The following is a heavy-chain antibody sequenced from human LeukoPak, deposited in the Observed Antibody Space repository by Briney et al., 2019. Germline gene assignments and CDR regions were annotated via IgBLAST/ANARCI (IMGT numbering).Heavy chain of an antibody. CDR1: GFTFSSYA. V-gene: IGHV3-23*01. CDR2: ISGSGGST. CDR3: ARGEIQLPDY. Sequence: GGSLRLSCAASGFTFSSYAMSWVRQAPGKGLEWVSAISGSGGSTYYADSVKGRFTISRDNSKNTLYLQMGSLRAEDMAVYYCARGEIQLPDYWGQGTLVTVSS. D-gene: IGHD5-18*01. J-gene: IGHJ4*02.